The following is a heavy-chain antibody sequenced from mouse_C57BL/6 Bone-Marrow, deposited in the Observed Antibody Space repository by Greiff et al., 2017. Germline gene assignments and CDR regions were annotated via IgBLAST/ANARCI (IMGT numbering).Heavy chain of an antibody. CDR1: GYTFTSYG. V-gene: IGHV1-81*01. J-gene: IGHJ2*01. CDR2: DYPRGGNT. D-gene: IGHD1-1*01. Sequence: QVQLQQSGAELARPGASVKLSCKASGYTFTSYGISWVKQRTGQGLEWIGEDYPRGGNTYYNEKFKGKATLTADKSSNTAYMELRSLTSEDAAVYYCARRYYGSPDYWGQGTTLTVSS. CDR3: ARRYYGSPDY.